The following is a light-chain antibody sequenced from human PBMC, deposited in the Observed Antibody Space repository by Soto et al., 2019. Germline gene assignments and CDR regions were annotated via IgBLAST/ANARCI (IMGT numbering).Light chain of an antibody. CDR1: QDINIY. V-gene: IGKV1-33*01. Sequence: DIQMTQSPSSLFASVGDRVTITCQATQDINIYLNWYQQKPRKAPNLLIYDASNLEIEVPSRFSGSGSGTHFTFTISSLQTEDIGTYYCQQYDIPPSTFGRGTRLEIK. J-gene: IGKJ5*01. CDR3: QQYDIPPST. CDR2: DAS.